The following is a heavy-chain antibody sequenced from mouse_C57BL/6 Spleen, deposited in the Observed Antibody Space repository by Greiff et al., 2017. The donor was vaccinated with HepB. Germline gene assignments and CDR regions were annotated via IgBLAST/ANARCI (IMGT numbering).Heavy chain of an antibody. Sequence: VKLVESGAELARPGASVKLSCKASGYTFTSYGISWVKQRTGQGLEWIGEIYPRSGNTYYNEKFKGKATLTADKSSSTAYMELRSLTSEDSAVYFCAREDYYGSSYHFDYWGQGTTLTVSS. CDR1: GYTFTSYG. CDR2: IYPRSGNT. CDR3: AREDYYGSSYHFDY. D-gene: IGHD1-1*01. J-gene: IGHJ2*01. V-gene: IGHV1-81*01.